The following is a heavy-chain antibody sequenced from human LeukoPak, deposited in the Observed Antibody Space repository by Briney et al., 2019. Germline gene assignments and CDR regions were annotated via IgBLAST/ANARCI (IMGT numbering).Heavy chain of an antibody. V-gene: IGHV3-48*02. CDR1: GFTFSSYV. CDR2: INHNAETI. J-gene: IGHJ4*02. Sequence: PGGSLRLSCAASGFTFSSYVMSWVRQAPGKGLEWVSYINHNAETIYYADSVKGRFTISRDNAENVLYLQMNRLRDGDTAVYYCARDSDWAFDNWGQGTLSPSPQ. CDR3: ARDSDWAFDN. D-gene: IGHD2-21*02.